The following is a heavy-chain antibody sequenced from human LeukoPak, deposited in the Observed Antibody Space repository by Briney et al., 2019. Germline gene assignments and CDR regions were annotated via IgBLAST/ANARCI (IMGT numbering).Heavy chain of an antibody. CDR2: ISDSGDTT. CDR3: AKDARRSDGWYFFDH. D-gene: IGHD6-19*01. Sequence: LPGGSLRLSCAASGFAFSSQAMGWVRQAPGKGLEWVSVISDSGDTTYYADSVKGRFTISRDNSKNTLYLQLNSLRAEDTAIYYCAKDARRSDGWYFFDHWGQGALVTVSS. J-gene: IGHJ4*02. V-gene: IGHV3-23*01. CDR1: GFAFSSQA.